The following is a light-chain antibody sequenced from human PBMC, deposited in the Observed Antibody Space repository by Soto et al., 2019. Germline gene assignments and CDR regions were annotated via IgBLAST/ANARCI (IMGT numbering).Light chain of an antibody. Sequence: IVMTQCPATLSMSPGERATLSCRASQSISTKVAWYQQKPGQAPRLLIYGASTRATGVPARFSGSGSGTDFTLTISSLEPEDFAIYYCQQRQYWPPITFGQGTRLEIK. CDR1: QSISTK. J-gene: IGKJ5*01. V-gene: IGKV3-15*01. CDR3: QQRQYWPPIT. CDR2: GAS.